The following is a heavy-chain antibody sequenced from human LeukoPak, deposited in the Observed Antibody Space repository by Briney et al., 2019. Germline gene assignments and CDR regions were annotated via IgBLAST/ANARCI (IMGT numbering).Heavy chain of an antibody. CDR1: GFTFSSYA. CDR2: ISYDGSNK. D-gene: IGHD4-11*01. CDR3: ARDWSPYSNHVLGY. Sequence: PGGSLRLSCAASGFTFSSYAMHWVRQAPGKGLEWVAVISYDGSNKYYADSVKGRFTISRDNSKNTLYLQMNSLRAEDTAVYYCARDWSPYSNHVLGYWGQGTLVTVSS. J-gene: IGHJ4*02. V-gene: IGHV3-30-3*01.